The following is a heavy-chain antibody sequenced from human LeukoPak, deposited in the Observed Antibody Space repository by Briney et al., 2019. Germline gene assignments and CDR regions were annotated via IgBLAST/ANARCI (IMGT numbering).Heavy chain of an antibody. CDR2: IYYSGST. CDR1: GGSISSGDYY. V-gene: IGHV4-30-4*08. J-gene: IGHJ3*02. D-gene: IGHD7-27*01. Sequence: PSETLSLTCTVSGGSISSGDYYWSWIRQPPGKGLEWIGYIYYSGSTYYNPSLKSRVTISVDTSKNQFSLKLSSVTAADTAVYYCARTLGNDAFDIWGQGTMVTVSS. CDR3: ARTLGNDAFDI.